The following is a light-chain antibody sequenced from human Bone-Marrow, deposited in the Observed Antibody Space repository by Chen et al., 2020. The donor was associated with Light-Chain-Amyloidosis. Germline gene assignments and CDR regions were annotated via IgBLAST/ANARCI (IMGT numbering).Light chain of an antibody. CDR3: QVWDRSSDRPV. CDR1: NIGSTS. J-gene: IGLJ3*02. V-gene: IGLV3-21*02. Sequence: SYVLTQPSSVSVAPGQTATIACGGNNIGSTSVHWYQQTPGQAPRLVVYDDSDRPSGITERVSGCNSGNATTLTISRGEAGDEADYYYQVWDRSSDRPVFGGGTKLTVL. CDR2: DDS.